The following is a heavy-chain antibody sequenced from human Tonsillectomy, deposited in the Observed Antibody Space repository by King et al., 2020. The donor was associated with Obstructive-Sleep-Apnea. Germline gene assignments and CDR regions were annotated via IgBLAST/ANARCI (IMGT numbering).Heavy chain of an antibody. V-gene: IGHV2-5*02. D-gene: IGHD6-13*01. Sequence: TLKESGPTLVKPTHTLTLTCTFSGFSLSTSGVGVGCISQPPGKALEWLAPIYLDDVKRSSPSLTSRRTITKDTPKNQVVLTMTNMDPVDTATYYCAHSRGSSWYFGYWGQGTLVTVSS. CDR3: AHSRGSSWYFGY. CDR1: GFSLSTSGVG. CDR2: IYLDDVK. J-gene: IGHJ4*02.